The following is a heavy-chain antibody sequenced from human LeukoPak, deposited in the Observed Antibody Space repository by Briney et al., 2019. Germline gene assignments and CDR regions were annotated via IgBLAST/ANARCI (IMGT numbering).Heavy chain of an antibody. CDR3: AVSAWYSGSPFDY. J-gene: IGHJ4*02. V-gene: IGHV3-23*01. D-gene: IGHD1-26*01. CDR2: ISGSGGST. CDR1: GFTFSSYA. Sequence: PGGSLRLSCAASGFTFSSYAMSWVRQAPGKGLEWVSAISGSGGSTYYADSVKGRFTISRDNSKNTLYLQMNSLRVEDTAVYYCAVSAWYSGSPFDYWGQGTLVTVSS.